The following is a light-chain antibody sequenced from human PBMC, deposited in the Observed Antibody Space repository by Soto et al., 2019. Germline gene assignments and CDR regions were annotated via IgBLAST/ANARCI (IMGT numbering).Light chain of an antibody. V-gene: IGKV1-39*01. Sequence: DIQMPQSPSSLSASVGDRVTITCRASQSISSYLNWYQQKPGKAPKLLIYAASSLQSGVPSRFSVSGSGTDFTLTISSLQPEDFATYYCQQSYSTPHTVGQGTKLEIK. CDR1: QSISSY. J-gene: IGKJ2*01. CDR2: AAS. CDR3: QQSYSTPHT.